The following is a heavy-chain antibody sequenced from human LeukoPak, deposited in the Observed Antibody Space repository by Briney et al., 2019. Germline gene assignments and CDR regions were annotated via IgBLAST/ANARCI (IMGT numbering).Heavy chain of an antibody. J-gene: IGHJ4*02. D-gene: IGHD1-26*01. CDR2: INPSGSST. CDR1: GYTFTKYF. Sequence: GASVKVSCKASGYTFTKYFLHWVRQAPGQGLEWMGIINPSGSSTTYAQKFQGRVTMTRDTSTSTVYMELSSLRSEDTAVYYCARGPAGGSYSDYWGQGTLVTVSS. CDR3: ARGPAGGSYSDY. V-gene: IGHV1-46*01.